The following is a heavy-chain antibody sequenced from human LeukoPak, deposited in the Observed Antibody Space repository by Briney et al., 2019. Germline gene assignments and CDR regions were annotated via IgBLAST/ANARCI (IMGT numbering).Heavy chain of an antibody. CDR3: THRVTGRGISN. D-gene: IGHD1-14*01. J-gene: IGHJ4*02. V-gene: IGHV2-5*02. CDR1: GFPLSNTEAR. Sequence: SGPTLVKPTQTLTLTCTFSGFPLSNTEARVGWIRQPPGKALEWLAVIHCDGDKYYNPSLKRRLTITQATSKNQVVLTMTNMGPVDTATYYCTHRVTGRGISNWGQGTLVTVSS. CDR2: IHCDGDK.